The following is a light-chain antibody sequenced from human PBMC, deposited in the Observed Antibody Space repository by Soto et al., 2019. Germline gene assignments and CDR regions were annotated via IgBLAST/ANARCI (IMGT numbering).Light chain of an antibody. V-gene: IGKV3-15*01. CDR3: QQYKSWPPIT. Sequence: IVMTQSPATLSVSAGERATLSCRASQSVSSNLAWFQQKPGQAPRLLSSGASTRATGIPARFSGSGSGTEFTLTISSLQSEDFAVYYGQQYKSWPPITFGQGTRLENK. J-gene: IGKJ5*01. CDR1: QSVSSN. CDR2: GAS.